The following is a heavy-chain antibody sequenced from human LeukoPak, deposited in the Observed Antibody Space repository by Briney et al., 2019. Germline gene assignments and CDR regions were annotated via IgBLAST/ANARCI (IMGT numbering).Heavy chain of an antibody. V-gene: IGHV3-21*01. Sequence: PGGSLRLSCAASGFTFSSYGMSWVRQAPGKGLEWVSSISSSSSYIYYADSVKGRFTISRDNAKNSLYLQMNSLRAEDTAVYYCARSPPAAGEGYAFDIWGQGTMVTVSS. CDR1: GFTFSSYG. CDR2: ISSSSSYI. D-gene: IGHD2-2*01. J-gene: IGHJ3*02. CDR3: ARSPPAAGEGYAFDI.